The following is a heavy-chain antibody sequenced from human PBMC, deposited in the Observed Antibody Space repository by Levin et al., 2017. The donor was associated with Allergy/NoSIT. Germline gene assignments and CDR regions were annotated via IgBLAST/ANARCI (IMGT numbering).Heavy chain of an antibody. V-gene: IGHV1-3*04. CDR3: ARDQHWAMDV. D-gene: IGHD3-16*01. CDR2: IDTTNGDT. J-gene: IGHJ6*02. Sequence: GESLKISCKSSGYTFTNHHMQWVRLAPGQSLEWMGWIDTTNGDTKYSKKFQGRLTITRDTSANTAHMELRSLRFEDTAVYYCARDQHWAMDVWGQGTTVTVFS. CDR1: GYTFTNHH.